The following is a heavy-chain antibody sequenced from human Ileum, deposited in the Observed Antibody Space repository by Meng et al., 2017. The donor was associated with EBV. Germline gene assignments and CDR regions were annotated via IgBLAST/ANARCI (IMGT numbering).Heavy chain of an antibody. Sequence: VQLVGFGGGLVQPGGSRGLSCAASGFTFSNSWMHWLRQAPGKGLVWVSHIDTDGSTTNYAGSVKGRFTISRDNAKNTLSLQMNSLRVEDTAVYYCVRGGLGPWYWGQGTLVTVSS. D-gene: IGHD3/OR15-3a*01. CDR3: VRGGLGPWY. CDR2: IDTDGSTT. V-gene: IGHV3-74*01. CDR1: GFTFSNSW. J-gene: IGHJ4*02.